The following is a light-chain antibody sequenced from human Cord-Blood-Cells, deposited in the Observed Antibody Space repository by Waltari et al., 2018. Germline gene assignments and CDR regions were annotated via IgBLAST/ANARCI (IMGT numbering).Light chain of an antibody. J-gene: IGLJ3*02. V-gene: IGLV6-57*01. CDR3: QSYDSSNWV. CDR2: EDN. CDR1: RGSIASNY. Sequence: NFMLTQPHSVSESPGKTVTISCTRSRGSIASNYVQWYQQRPGSSPTPVIYEDNQRPSGVPDRFSGSIDSSSNSASLTISGLKTEDEDDYYCQSYDSSNWVFGGGTKLTVL.